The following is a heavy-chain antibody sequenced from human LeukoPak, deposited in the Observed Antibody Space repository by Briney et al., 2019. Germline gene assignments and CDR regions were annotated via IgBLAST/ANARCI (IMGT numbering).Heavy chain of an antibody. V-gene: IGHV1-2*04. D-gene: IGHD4-23*01. Sequence: ASVKVSCKASGYTFTGYYMHWVRQAPGQGLEWMGWINPNSGGTNYAQKFQGWVTMTRDTSISTAYMELSRLRSDDTAVYYCARDLRDGNNPQGAFDIWGQGTMVTVSS. CDR1: GYTFTGYY. CDR2: INPNSGGT. J-gene: IGHJ3*02. CDR3: ARDLRDGNNPQGAFDI.